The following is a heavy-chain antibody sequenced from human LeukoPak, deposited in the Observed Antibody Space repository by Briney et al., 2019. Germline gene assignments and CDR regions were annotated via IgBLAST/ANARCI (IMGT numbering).Heavy chain of an antibody. Sequence: TGGSLRLSCAASGLTFSSYGMGWVRQAPGKGLEWVSVTNRSGGGTYYADSVKGRFIISRDNSENTLYLQLNGLRAEDTAVYYCAKLGWVASNAFDIWGHGTMVIVSS. CDR2: TNRSGGGT. V-gene: IGHV3-23*01. CDR3: AKLGWVASNAFDI. J-gene: IGHJ3*02. CDR1: GLTFSSYG. D-gene: IGHD2-15*01.